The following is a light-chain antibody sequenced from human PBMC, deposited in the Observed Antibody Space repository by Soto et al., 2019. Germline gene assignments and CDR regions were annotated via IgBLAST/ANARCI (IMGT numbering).Light chain of an antibody. Sequence: EIVMTQSPGTLSLSPGDTATLSCRASQSLGSDSAWYQQKPGQAPRLLIFGASARPTGIPARISGSGSGTEFTLTISSLRSEDFAVYFCQQYYNWPRTFGQGTKVEI. V-gene: IGKV3-15*01. CDR1: QSLGSD. CDR2: GAS. CDR3: QQYYNWPRT. J-gene: IGKJ1*01.